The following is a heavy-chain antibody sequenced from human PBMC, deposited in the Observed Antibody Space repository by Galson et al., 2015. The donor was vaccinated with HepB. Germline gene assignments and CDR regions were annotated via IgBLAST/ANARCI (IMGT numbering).Heavy chain of an antibody. CDR1: GFTFSSYG. Sequence: SLRLSCAASGFTFSSYGMHWVRQAPGKGLEWVAVIWYDGSNKYYADSVKGRFTISRDNSKNTLYLQMNSLRAEDTAVYYCARGRGYYYAYDAFDIWGQGTMVTVSS. V-gene: IGHV3-33*08. D-gene: IGHD3-22*01. CDR3: ARGRGYYYAYDAFDI. J-gene: IGHJ3*02. CDR2: IWYDGSNK.